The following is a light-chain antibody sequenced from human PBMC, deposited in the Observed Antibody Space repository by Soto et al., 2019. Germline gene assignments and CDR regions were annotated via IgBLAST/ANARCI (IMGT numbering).Light chain of an antibody. CDR3: QTWGSGIHWV. CDR1: SGHSNYA. V-gene: IGLV4-69*01. CDR2: LNSDGSH. J-gene: IGLJ3*02. Sequence: QPVLTQSPSASASLGASVKLTCTLSSGHSNYAIAWHQQQPEKGPRYLMNLNSDGSHSKGDGIPDRFSGSSSGAERYLTISSLQSEDEADYYCQTWGSGIHWVFGGGTKLTVL.